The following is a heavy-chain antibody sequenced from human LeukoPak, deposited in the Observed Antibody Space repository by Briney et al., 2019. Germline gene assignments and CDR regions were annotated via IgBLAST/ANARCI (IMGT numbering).Heavy chain of an antibody. D-gene: IGHD2-15*01. CDR3: AKDRYCSGGSCYADALDI. CDR2: LSAGGGST. Sequence: GGSLRLSCAASGFTFSNYAMNWVRQAPGKGLEWVSGLSAGGGSTYYADSVKGRVIISRDNTENTLYLEMNSLRVEDTAVYYCAKDRYCSGGSCYADALDIWGQGTSVTVSS. CDR1: GFTFSNYA. J-gene: IGHJ3*02. V-gene: IGHV3-23*01.